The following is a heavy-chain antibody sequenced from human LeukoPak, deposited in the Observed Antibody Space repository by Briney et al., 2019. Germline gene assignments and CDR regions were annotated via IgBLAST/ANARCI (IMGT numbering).Heavy chain of an antibody. D-gene: IGHD3-22*01. V-gene: IGHV4-59*01. Sequence: SETLSLTCTVSGGSISSYYWSWIRQPPGKGLERIGYIYYSGSTNYNPSLKSRVTISVDTSENQFSLKLSSVTTADTAVYYCARHISTYYYDSSGYSHYWGQGTLVTVSS. CDR2: IYYSGST. CDR1: GGSISSYY. J-gene: IGHJ4*02. CDR3: ARHISTYYYDSSGYSHY.